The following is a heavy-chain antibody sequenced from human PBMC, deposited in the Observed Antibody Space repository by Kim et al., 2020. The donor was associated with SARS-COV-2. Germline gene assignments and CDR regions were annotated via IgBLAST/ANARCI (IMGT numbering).Heavy chain of an antibody. V-gene: IGHV3-33*01. Sequence: GGSLRLSCAASGFTFSSYGMHWVRQAPGKGLEWVAVIWYDGSNKYYADSVKGRFTISRDNSKNTLYLQMNSLRAEDTAVYYCALQVADIVVVPAAIYYYYGMDVWGQGTTVTVSS. CDR3: ALQVADIVVVPAAIYYYYGMDV. CDR2: IWYDGSNK. J-gene: IGHJ6*02. CDR1: GFTFSSYG. D-gene: IGHD2-2*01.